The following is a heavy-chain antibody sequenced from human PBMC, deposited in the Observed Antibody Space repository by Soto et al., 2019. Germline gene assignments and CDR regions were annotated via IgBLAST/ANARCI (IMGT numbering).Heavy chain of an antibody. CDR1: GGSFSGYY. CDR3: ARAKGYSGGEKLDY. D-gene: IGHD1-26*01. Sequence: PSETLSLTCAVYGGSFSGYYWSWIRQPPGKGLEWIGEINHSGSTNYNPSLKSRVTISVDTSKNQFSLKLSSVTAADTAVYYCARAKGYSGGEKLDYWGQGTLVTVSS. CDR2: INHSGST. J-gene: IGHJ4*02. V-gene: IGHV4-34*01.